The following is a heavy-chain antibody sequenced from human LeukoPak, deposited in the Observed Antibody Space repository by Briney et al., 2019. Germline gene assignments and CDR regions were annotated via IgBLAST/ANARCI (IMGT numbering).Heavy chain of an antibody. CDR2: ISYDGSNK. V-gene: IGHV3-30*04. J-gene: IGHJ4*02. CDR3: ARDYSDSSGHILDY. Sequence: GGSLRLSCAASGFTFSSYAMHWVRQAPGKGLEWVAVISYDGSNKYYADSVKGRFTISRDNSKNTLYLQMNSLRAEDTAVYYCARDYSDSSGHILDYWGQGTLVTVSS. CDR1: GFTFSSYA. D-gene: IGHD3-22*01.